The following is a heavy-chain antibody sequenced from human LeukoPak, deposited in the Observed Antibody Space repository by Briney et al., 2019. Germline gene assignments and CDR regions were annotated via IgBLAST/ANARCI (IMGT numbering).Heavy chain of an antibody. Sequence: PGGSLSLSCAASGFTVSCNYMSWLRQAPGKGREWGLVIYSGGSTYYAHSVKGRFTISRDNSKNTLYLQMNSLRAEDTAVYYCARELSTTVHAFDIWGQGTMVTVSS. CDR1: GFTVSCNY. V-gene: IGHV3-53*01. CDR3: ARELSTTVHAFDI. J-gene: IGHJ3*02. CDR2: IYSGGST. D-gene: IGHD1-1*01.